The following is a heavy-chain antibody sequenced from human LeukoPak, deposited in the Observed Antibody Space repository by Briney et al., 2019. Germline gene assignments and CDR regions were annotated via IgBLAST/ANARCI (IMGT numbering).Heavy chain of an antibody. J-gene: IGHJ4*02. D-gene: IGHD3-10*01. CDR1: GYTFTGYY. Sequence: AASVKVSCKASGYTFTGYYMHWVRQAPGQGLEWMGWINPNSGGTNYAQKFQGRVTMTRDTSISTAYMELSRLRSDDTAVYYCARDLFYSVSGTYYNVGRVFNYWGQGTLVTVSS. CDR2: INPNSGGT. CDR3: ARDLFYSVSGTYYNVGRVFNY. V-gene: IGHV1-2*02.